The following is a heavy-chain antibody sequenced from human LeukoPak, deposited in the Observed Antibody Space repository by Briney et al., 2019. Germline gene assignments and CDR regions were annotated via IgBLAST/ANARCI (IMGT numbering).Heavy chain of an antibody. CDR1: GGSIRSFY. J-gene: IGHJ3*02. CDR2: IHYSGST. V-gene: IGHV4-59*01. Sequence: PSETLSLTCTVSGGSIRSFYWSWIRQPPGKGLEWIGYIHYSGSTKYNPSLKSRVTISLDTPKNQFSLKLSPVTAADTAVYYCAGDYGDYEGVSDTWGQGTKVTVSS. D-gene: IGHD4-17*01. CDR3: AGDYGDYEGVSDT.